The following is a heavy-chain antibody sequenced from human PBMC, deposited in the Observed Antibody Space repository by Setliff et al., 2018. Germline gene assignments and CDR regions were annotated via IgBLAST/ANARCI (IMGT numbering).Heavy chain of an antibody. CDR1: GGSISGYY. Sequence: SETLSLTCNVSGGSISGYYWSWIRQPPGKGLEWIGQIHTGSTNYNPSLRSRVTISVDMSKNQFSLKLNSVTAADTAVYYCARDQYTSGWYGPPESYFDCWGLGILVTVSS. D-gene: IGHD6-19*01. V-gene: IGHV4-4*08. J-gene: IGHJ4*01. CDR2: IHTGST. CDR3: ARDQYTSGWYGPPESYFDC.